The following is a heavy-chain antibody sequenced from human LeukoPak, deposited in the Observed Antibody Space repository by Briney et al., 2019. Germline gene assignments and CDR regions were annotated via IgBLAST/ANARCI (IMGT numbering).Heavy chain of an antibody. D-gene: IGHD3-9*01. CDR2: ISAYNGNT. J-gene: IGHJ5*02. Sequence: ASVKVSCKASGYTFTSYGISWVRQAPGQGLEWMGWISAYNGNTNYAQKLQGRVTMTTDTSTSTAYMELRSPRSDDTAVYYCARNPRRTSYFELCWFDPWGQGTLVTVSS. V-gene: IGHV1-18*01. CDR1: GYTFTSYG. CDR3: ARNPRRTSYFELCWFDP.